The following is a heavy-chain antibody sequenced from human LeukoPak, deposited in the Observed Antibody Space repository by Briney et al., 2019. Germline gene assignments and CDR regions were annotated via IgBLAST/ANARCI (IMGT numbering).Heavy chain of an antibody. V-gene: IGHV3-23*01. Sequence: GGSLRLSCAASGFTFSSYAMSWVRQAPGKGLEWVSAISGSGGSTYYADSVKGRFIISRDNSKNTLYLQMNSLRAEDTAVYYCAKIRLRPVDYFDYWGQGTLVTVSS. D-gene: IGHD3-16*01. CDR3: AKIRLRPVDYFDY. CDR1: GFTFSSYA. J-gene: IGHJ4*02. CDR2: ISGSGGST.